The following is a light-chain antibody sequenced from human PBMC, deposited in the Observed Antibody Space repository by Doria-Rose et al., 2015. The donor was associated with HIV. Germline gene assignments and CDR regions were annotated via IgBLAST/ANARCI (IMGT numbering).Light chain of an antibody. CDR3: QSYDSRLSVYV. Sequence: QPVLTQPPSVSGAPGQRVAISCTGSSSNIGAGFDVNWYQQFPGTAPKLLIHGNTNRPSGFPDRSSGSKSGTSASLAISGLRAEDEADYYCQSYDSRLSVYVFGTGTKVTVL. J-gene: IGLJ1*01. V-gene: IGLV1-40*01. CDR2: GNT. CDR1: SSNIGAGFD.